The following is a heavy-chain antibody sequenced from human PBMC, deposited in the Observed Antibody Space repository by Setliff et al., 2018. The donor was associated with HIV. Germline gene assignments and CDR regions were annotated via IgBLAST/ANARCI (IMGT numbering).Heavy chain of an antibody. CDR2: INHSGST. V-gene: IGHV4-34*01. CDR1: GYSISRGYY. J-gene: IGHJ4*02. CDR3: ARGANFYTPRKRIFDH. D-gene: IGHD3-3*01. Sequence: PSETLSLTCAVSGYSISRGYYWNWIRQPPGKGLEWIGEINHSGSTNYNPSLKSRVTISVDTSKNQFSLKLTSVTAADTAVYYCARGANFYTPRKRIFDHWGQGVLVTVSS.